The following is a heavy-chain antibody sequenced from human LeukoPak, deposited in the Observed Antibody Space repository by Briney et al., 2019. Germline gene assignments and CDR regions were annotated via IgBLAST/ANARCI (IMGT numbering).Heavy chain of an antibody. D-gene: IGHD3-3*01. CDR2: IYYGGRT. V-gene: IGHV4-39*01. Sequence: SETLPLTCAVSGDFIRSSAYYWGWIRQPPGKGLEWIASIYYGGRTYYNTSLKSRVTLFVDTAKSQFSLKLNSVTAADTAVYHCASLDFWSGYYYNGMDVWGQGVTLCVSS. CDR3: ASLDFWSGYYYNGMDV. CDR1: GDFIRSSAYY. J-gene: IGHJ6*01.